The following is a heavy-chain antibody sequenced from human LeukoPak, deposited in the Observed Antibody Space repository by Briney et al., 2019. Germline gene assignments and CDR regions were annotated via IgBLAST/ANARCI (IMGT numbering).Heavy chain of an antibody. Sequence: SETLSLTCAVSGYPISSGHYWGWIRQPPGKGLEWIGSIYHSGSTYYNPSLKSRVTISVDTSKNQFSLKLSSVTAADTAVYYCARHKYSGSFDYWGQGTLVTVSS. V-gene: IGHV4-38-2*01. CDR2: IYHSGST. D-gene: IGHD1-26*01. CDR1: GYPISSGHY. J-gene: IGHJ4*02. CDR3: ARHKYSGSFDY.